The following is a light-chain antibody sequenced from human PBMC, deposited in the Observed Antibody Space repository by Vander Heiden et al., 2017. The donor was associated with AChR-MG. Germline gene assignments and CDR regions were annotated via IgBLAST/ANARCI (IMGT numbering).Light chain of an antibody. CDR1: RSNIGSNT. CDR2: SNN. Sequence: QSVLTQPPSASGTPGKRVTISCSGSRSNIGSNTVSWYQQLPGTAPKLLIYSNNQRPSGVPDRFSGSKSGTSASLAISGLQSEDEADYYCAAWDDSLKGRVFGGGTKVTVL. V-gene: IGLV1-44*01. J-gene: IGLJ2*01. CDR3: AAWDDSLKGRV.